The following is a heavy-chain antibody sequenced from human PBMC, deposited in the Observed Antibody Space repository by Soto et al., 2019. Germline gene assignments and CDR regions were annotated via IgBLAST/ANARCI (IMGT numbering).Heavy chain of an antibody. J-gene: IGHJ4*02. CDR3: ASRGTLYSDSSGYYDY. CDR1: GGSISSGGYS. V-gene: IGHV4-30-2*01. Sequence: QLQLQESGSGLVKPSQTLSLTCAVSGGSISSGGYSWSWIRQPPGKGLEWIGYIYHSGSTYYNPSLKSRVTISVDRSKNQFSLKLSSVTAADTAVYYCASRGTLYSDSSGYYDYWGQGTLVTVSS. CDR2: IYHSGST. D-gene: IGHD3-22*01.